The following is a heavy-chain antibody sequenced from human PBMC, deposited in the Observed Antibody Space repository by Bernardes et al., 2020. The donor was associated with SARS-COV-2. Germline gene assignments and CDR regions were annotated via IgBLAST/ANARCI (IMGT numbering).Heavy chain of an antibody. V-gene: IGHV3-64*01. CDR2: INRNGGST. Sequence: GGSLRLSCAASGFTFSSYAMHCVRQAPGKGLEYVSGINRNGGSTYYGNSVKGRFTISRDNSKNTLYLQMDSLRTEDVAVYYCARGDYCSGGGCYLSPTKFDEWGQGTLVTVTS. CDR3: ARGDYCSGGGCYLSPTKFDE. CDR1: GFTFSSYA. D-gene: IGHD2-15*01. J-gene: IGHJ4*02.